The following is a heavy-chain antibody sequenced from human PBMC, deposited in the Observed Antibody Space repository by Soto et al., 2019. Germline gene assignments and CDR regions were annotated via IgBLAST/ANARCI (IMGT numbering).Heavy chain of an antibody. CDR2: IYYSGST. J-gene: IGHJ5*02. CDR3: ARGSQMENWFDP. CDR1: GGSISSGGYY. D-gene: IGHD2-8*01. Sequence: SETLSLTCTVSGGSISSGGYYSSLIRQHPRRGLEWIGYIYYSGSTYYYPSLKSRVTISVDTSKNQFSLKLSSVTAADTAVYYCARGSQMENWFDPWGQGTLVTVSS. V-gene: IGHV4-31*03.